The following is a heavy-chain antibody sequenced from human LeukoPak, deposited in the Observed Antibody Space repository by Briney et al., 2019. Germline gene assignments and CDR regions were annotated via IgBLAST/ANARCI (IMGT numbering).Heavy chain of an antibody. CDR3: RREVWGGGALDI. CDR2: LSSDGTTT. D-gene: IGHD3-10*01. V-gene: IGHV3-74*01. Sequence: GGALRLSCVASGFIFNVYWIHWVREVPGHGLVSGSRLSSDGTTTHYADSVNGRFTVSRDNHKNNLYLQMSSLRAGDTAIYYCRREVWGGGALDIWGQGTMVTVSS. CDR1: GFIFNVYW. J-gene: IGHJ3*02.